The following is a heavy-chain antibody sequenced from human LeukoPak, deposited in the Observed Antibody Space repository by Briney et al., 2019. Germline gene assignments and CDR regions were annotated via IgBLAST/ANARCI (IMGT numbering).Heavy chain of an antibody. CDR2: MYRTGST. CDR1: GGSISTYY. Sequence: PSETLSLTCTVSGGSISTYYWSWIRQPPGKGLEWIGYMYRTGSTNYNPSLKSRVTITPDTSKNQLSLRLTSVTAADTAVYYCAREGTYGWYNWFDPWGQGTLVTVSS. J-gene: IGHJ5*02. CDR3: AREGTYGWYNWFDP. D-gene: IGHD6-19*01. V-gene: IGHV4-59*01.